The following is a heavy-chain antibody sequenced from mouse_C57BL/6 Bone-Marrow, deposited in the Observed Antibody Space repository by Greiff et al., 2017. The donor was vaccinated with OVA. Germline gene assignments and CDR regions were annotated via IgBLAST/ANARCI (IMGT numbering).Heavy chain of an antibody. J-gene: IGHJ2*01. CDR3: ARGWVYYFDY. D-gene: IGHD4-1*01. V-gene: IGHV5-16*01. CDR1: GFTFSDYY. CDR2: INYDGSST. Sequence: EVKVVESEGGLVQPGSSMKLSCTASGFTFSDYYMAWVRQVPEKGLEWVANINYDGSSTYYLDSLKSRFIISRDNAKNILYLQMSSLKSEDTATYYCARGWVYYFDYWGQGTTLTVSS.